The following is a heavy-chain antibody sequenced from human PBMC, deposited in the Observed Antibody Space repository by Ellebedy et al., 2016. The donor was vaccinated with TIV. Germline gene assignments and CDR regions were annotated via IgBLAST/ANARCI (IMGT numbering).Heavy chain of an antibody. V-gene: IGHV1-46*01. D-gene: IGHD4-17*01. CDR2: INPIRGST. Sequence: ASVKVSXKSSGYTFTRYFIHWVRQAPGQGLEWMGIINPIRGSTNYAPKFQGRVTMTRDTSTRTVYLEVTSLKSEDTAVYYCARDGAPLPPIGDNGNWFDPWGQGSLITVSS. CDR1: GYTFTRYF. J-gene: IGHJ5*02. CDR3: ARDGAPLPPIGDNGNWFDP.